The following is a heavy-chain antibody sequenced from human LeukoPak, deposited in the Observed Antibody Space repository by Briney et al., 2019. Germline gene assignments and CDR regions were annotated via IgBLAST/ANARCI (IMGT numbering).Heavy chain of an antibody. D-gene: IGHD6-19*01. J-gene: IGHJ4*02. V-gene: IGHV3-23*01. CDR1: GFTFSSYA. Sequence: SGRSLRLSCAASGFTFSSYAMSWVRQAPGKGLEWVSSISGGAASTDYVDSVKGRFTISRDNSKNTLYLQMNSLRAEDTAVYYCAKYGIEVAGKALPDWWGQGTLDTVSS. CDR3: AKYGIEVAGKALPDW. CDR2: ISGGAAST.